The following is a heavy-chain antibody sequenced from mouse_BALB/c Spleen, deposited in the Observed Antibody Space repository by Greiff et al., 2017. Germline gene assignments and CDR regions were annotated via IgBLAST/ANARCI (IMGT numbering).Heavy chain of an antibody. Sequence: QVQLQQSGPELVKPGASVKISCKASGYAFSSSWMNWVKQRPGQGLEWIGRIYPGDGDTNYNGKFKGKATLTADKSSSTAYMQLSSLTSVDSAVYFCAREGVAWFAYWGQGTLVTVSA. CDR1: GYAFSSSW. V-gene: IGHV1-82*01. CDR2: IYPGDGDT. J-gene: IGHJ3*01. D-gene: IGHD1-1*02. CDR3: AREGVAWFAY.